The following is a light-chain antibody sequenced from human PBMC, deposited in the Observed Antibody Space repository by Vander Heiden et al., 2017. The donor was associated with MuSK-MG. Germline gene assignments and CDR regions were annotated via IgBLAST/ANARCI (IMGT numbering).Light chain of an antibody. Sequence: DIQMTQSPSSLSASVGDRVTITCRASQTISIYLNWYQQKPGKAPKLLIYAASSLQSGVPSRFSGSGSGTDFTLTISSLQPEDFATYYCQQIYSTPTWTFGQGTKVEIK. CDR2: AAS. V-gene: IGKV1-39*01. CDR3: QQIYSTPTWT. CDR1: QTISIY. J-gene: IGKJ1*01.